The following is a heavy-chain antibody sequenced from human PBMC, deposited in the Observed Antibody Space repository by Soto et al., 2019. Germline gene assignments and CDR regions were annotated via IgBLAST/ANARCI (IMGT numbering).Heavy chain of an antibody. Sequence: SETLSLTCAVSSGSISSSNWWSWVRQPPGKGLEWIGEIYHSGSTNYNPSLKSRVTISVDKSKNQFSLKLSSVTAADTAVYYCARDPGLSSSIRWFDPWAQGTLVTVSS. J-gene: IGHJ5*02. CDR3: ARDPGLSSSIRWFDP. V-gene: IGHV4-4*02. CDR2: IYHSGST. D-gene: IGHD6-6*01. CDR1: SGSISSSNW.